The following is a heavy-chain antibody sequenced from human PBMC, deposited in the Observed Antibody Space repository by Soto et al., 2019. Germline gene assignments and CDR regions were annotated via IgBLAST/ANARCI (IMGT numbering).Heavy chain of an antibody. CDR1: GYTCTSYF. Sequence: ASVKVSCQASGYTCTSYFISWVLQVPGQRIEGMGWINAGNGNTKYSQKFQGRVTITRDTSASTAYMELSSLRSEDTAVYYCARDRSTMVRGIIGTGLWGRGTLVTVS. D-gene: IGHD3-10*01. CDR2: INAGNGNT. J-gene: IGHJ4*01. CDR3: ARDRSTMVRGIIGTGL. V-gene: IGHV1-3*01.